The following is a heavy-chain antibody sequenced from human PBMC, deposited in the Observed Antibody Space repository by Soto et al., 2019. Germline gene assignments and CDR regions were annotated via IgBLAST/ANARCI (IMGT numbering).Heavy chain of an antibody. D-gene: IGHD3-3*01. J-gene: IGHJ4*02. CDR2: IYYSGST. V-gene: IGHV4-59*01. CDR1: GGSISSYY. CDR3: ARVDFGVVIAVDY. Sequence: SETLSLTCTVSGGSISSYYWSSIRQPPGKGLEWIGYIYYSGSTNYNPSLKSRVTISVDTSKNQFSLKLSSVTAADTAVYYCARVDFGVVIAVDYWGQGTLVTVSS.